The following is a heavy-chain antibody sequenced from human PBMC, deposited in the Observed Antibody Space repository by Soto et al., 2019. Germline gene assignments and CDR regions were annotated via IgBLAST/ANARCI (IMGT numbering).Heavy chain of an antibody. CDR1: GGSISSSSYY. Sequence: PSETLSLTCTVSGGSISSSSYYWGWIRQPPGKGLEWIGSIFYSGSTYYNPSLKSRVTISVDKSKNQFSLKLSSVTAADTAVYYCARRGYCTNGVCYYGMDVWGQGTTVT. D-gene: IGHD2-8*01. V-gene: IGHV4-39*07. J-gene: IGHJ6*02. CDR3: ARRGYCTNGVCYYGMDV. CDR2: IFYSGST.